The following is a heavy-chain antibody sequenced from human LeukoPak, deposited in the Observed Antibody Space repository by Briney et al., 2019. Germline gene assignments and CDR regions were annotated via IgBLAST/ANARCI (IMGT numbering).Heavy chain of an antibody. CDR1: GGSISSGDYY. CDR3: ARESRSKNYYYYYGMDV. J-gene: IGHJ6*02. V-gene: IGHV4-30-4*01. Sequence: SETLSLTCTVSGGSISSGDYYWSWIRQPPGKGLEWIGYIYYSGSAYYNPSLKSRVTISVDTSKNQFSLKLSSVTAADTAVYYCARESRSKNYYYYYGMDVWGQGTTVTVSS. CDR2: IYYSGSA. D-gene: IGHD1-26*01.